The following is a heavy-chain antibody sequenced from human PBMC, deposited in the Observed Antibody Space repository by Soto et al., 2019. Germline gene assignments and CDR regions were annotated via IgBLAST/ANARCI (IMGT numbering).Heavy chain of an antibody. CDR1: GGSFSGYY. Sequence: QVQLQQWGAGLLKPSETLSLTCAVYGGSFSGYYWTWIRHPPGTGLAWVGEINHSGSTNYNPSLKXXVTISVDTSKNQFSLKLTSVTAADTAVYYCARDKITGLFDYWGQGTLVTVSS. V-gene: IGHV4-34*01. CDR2: INHSGST. D-gene: IGHD2-8*02. CDR3: ARDKITGLFDY. J-gene: IGHJ4*02.